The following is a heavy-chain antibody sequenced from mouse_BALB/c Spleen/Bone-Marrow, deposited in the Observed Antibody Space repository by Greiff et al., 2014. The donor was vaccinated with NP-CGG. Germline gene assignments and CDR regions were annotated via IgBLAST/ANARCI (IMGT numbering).Heavy chain of an antibody. V-gene: IGHV1S137*01. Sequence: QVQLQQSGAELVRPGVSVKISCKGSGYTFTDYAIHWVKQSHAKSLEWIGLISGYYGDAIYNQKFKGMATMTVDKSSSTAYMDLARLTSEDSAIYYCARSGKVRNAMDYWGQGTSVTVSS. D-gene: IGHD2-14*01. CDR3: ARSGKVRNAMDY. CDR1: GYTFTDYA. J-gene: IGHJ4*01. CDR2: ISGYYGDA.